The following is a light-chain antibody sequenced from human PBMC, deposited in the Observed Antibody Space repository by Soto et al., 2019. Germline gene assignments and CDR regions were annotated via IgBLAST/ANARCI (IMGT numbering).Light chain of an antibody. V-gene: IGKV3-15*01. CDR3: QQYNNWPPLT. Sequence: EIVMTQSPATLSVSPGERATLSCRASQSVSSNLAWYRQNPGQATRLLIYGASTRATGIPARFSGSGSGTEFTLTISSLQSEDFAVYYCQQYNNWPPLTFGGGTKVEIK. J-gene: IGKJ4*01. CDR2: GAS. CDR1: QSVSSN.